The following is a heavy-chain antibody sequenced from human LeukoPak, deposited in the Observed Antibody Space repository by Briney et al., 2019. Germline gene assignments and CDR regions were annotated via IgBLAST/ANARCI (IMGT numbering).Heavy chain of an antibody. CDR2: IYYSGST. CDR1: GGSISSSSYY. J-gene: IGHJ4*02. V-gene: IGHV4-39*01. D-gene: IGHD3-3*01. CDR3: ARHERGSRGDFWSGYYTGVLGAYDY. Sequence: SETLSLTCTVSGGSISSSSYYWGWIRQPPGKGLEWTGSIYYSGSTYYNPSLKSRVTISVDTSKNQFSLKLSSVTAADTAVYYCARHERGSRGDFWSGYYTGVLGAYDYWGQGTLVTVSS.